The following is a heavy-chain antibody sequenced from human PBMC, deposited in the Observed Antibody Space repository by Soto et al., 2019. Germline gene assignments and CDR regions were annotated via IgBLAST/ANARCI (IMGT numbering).Heavy chain of an antibody. Sequence: PSETLSLTCTVSGGSVSSGSYYWSWIRQPPGKGLEWIGYIYYSGSTNYNPSLKSRVTISVDTSKNQFSLKLSSVTAADTAVYYCARKLVLAYYGMDVWGQGTKVTVYS. CDR3: ARKLVLAYYGMDV. J-gene: IGHJ6*02. CDR2: IYYSGST. CDR1: GGSVSSGSYY. V-gene: IGHV4-61*01. D-gene: IGHD6-6*01.